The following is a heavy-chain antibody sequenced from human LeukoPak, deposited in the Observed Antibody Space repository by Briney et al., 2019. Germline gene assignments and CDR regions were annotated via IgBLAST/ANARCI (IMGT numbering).Heavy chain of an antibody. CDR1: GFTFSSYA. D-gene: IGHD2-2*01. V-gene: IGHV3-23*01. Sequence: GGSLRLSCAASGFTFSSYAMSWVRQAPGKGLEWVSAISGSGGSTYYADSVKGRFTISRDNSKNALYLQMNSLRAEDTAVYYCARAAVPAAPAYYYGMDVWGQGTTVTVSS. J-gene: IGHJ6*02. CDR3: ARAAVPAAPAYYYGMDV. CDR2: ISGSGGST.